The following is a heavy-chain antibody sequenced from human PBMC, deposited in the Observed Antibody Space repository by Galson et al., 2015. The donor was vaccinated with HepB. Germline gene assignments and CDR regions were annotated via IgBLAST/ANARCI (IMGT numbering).Heavy chain of an antibody. Sequence: SLRLSCATSGFTFSDYGMHWVRQAPGKGLEWVALIWYDGSDTQYANSVKGRFTISRDRSKRTVYLQMNSLRVDDTALYYCARGPRTVYEVYFDYWGQGALVTVSS. CDR1: GFTFSDYG. CDR3: ARGPRTVYEVYFDY. D-gene: IGHD1-14*01. V-gene: IGHV3-33*01. CDR2: IWYDGSDT. J-gene: IGHJ4*02.